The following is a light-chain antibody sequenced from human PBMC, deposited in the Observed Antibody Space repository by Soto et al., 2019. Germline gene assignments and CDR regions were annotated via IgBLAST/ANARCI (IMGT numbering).Light chain of an antibody. CDR1: ISDIVAYDY. CDR3: LSLTTTITHV. CDR2: EVN. J-gene: IGLJ1*01. V-gene: IGLV2-14*01. Sequence: SAQSPPASLCGSTGQSITISCTGTISDIVAYDYVSWFQQHPGKAPKLMISEVNNRPSGVSNRFSGSKSGNTAYLTISGLQVEYEAESFCLSLTTTITHVFGAGTQVTF.